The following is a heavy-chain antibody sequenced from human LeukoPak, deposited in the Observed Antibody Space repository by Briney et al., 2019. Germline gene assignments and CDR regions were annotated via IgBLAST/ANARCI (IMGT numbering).Heavy chain of an antibody. CDR1: GFTFSTYA. V-gene: IGHV3-23*01. Sequence: GGSLRLSCAASGFTFSTYAMSWVRQAPGKGLEWVSAISVSGASTYYADSVKGRFTISRDNSKNTLYLHMNSLRAEDTAVYYCAKDGEGYSSSWFDYWGQGTLVTVSS. CDR3: AKDGEGYSSSWFDY. D-gene: IGHD6-13*01. CDR2: ISVSGAST. J-gene: IGHJ4*02.